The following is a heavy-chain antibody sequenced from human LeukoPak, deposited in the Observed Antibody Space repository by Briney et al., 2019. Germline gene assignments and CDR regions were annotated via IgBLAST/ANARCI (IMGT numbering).Heavy chain of an antibody. CDR2: IYSGGST. CDR1: GGSISSGIYY. CDR3: AREVSSGFGNVFDI. J-gene: IGHJ3*02. Sequence: SETLSLTCSVSGGSISSGIYYWSWIRQPAGKGLECIGRIYSGGSTSYNPSLKSRVTISLDTAKNQFSLELNSVTAADTAVYYCAREVSSGFGNVFDIWGQGTMVTVSS. D-gene: IGHD3-22*01. V-gene: IGHV4-61*02.